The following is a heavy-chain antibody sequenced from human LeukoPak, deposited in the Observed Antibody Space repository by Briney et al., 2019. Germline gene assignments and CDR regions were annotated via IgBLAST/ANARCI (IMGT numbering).Heavy chain of an antibody. Sequence: GGSLRLSCVASGFTFNNYGMHWVRLTQGKGLEWVACIRYDGGHKFYADSVKGRFTVSRYDSRRTLYLQMDSLRGEDTAVYYCAKEAEKYSRMMSWFDPSGQGTLVTVSS. CDR1: GFTFNNYG. CDR2: IRYDGGHK. V-gene: IGHV3-30*02. CDR3: AKEAEKYSRMMSWFDP. D-gene: IGHD1-26*01. J-gene: IGHJ5*02.